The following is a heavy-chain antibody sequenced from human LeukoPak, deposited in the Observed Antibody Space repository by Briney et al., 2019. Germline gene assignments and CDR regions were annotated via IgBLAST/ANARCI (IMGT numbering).Heavy chain of an antibody. V-gene: IGHV1-8*01. CDR2: MNPNSGNT. CDR1: GYSFTRYD. Sequence: GASVKVSCKASGYSFTRYDINWVRQATGQGLEWMGWMNPNSGNTGYAQKFQGRVTMTRNTSISTAYMALSSLSSEDTAVYYCARGVVTMVRGVITFWFDPWGQGTLVTVSS. J-gene: IGHJ5*02. CDR3: ARGVVTMVRGVITFWFDP. D-gene: IGHD3-10*01.